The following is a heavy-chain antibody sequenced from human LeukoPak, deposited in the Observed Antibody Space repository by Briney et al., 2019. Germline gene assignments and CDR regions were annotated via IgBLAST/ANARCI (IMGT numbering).Heavy chain of an antibody. CDR1: GFTFSCYA. V-gene: IGHV3-30-3*01. J-gene: IGHJ4*02. D-gene: IGHD3-9*01. CDR2: ISYDGSNK. CDR3: AREYYDILTGYSVLDY. Sequence: GGSLRLSCAASGFTFSCYAMHWVHQAPGKGLEWVAVISYDGSNKYYADSVKGRFTISRDNSKNTLYLQMNSLRAEDTAVYYCAREYYDILTGYSVLDYWGQGTLVTVSS.